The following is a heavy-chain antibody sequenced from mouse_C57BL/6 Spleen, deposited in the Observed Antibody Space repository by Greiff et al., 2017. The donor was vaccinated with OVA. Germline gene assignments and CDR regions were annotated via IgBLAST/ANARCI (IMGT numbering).Heavy chain of an antibody. CDR3: ARGGAQEGVDY. D-gene: IGHD3-2*02. CDR2: INPNNGGT. CDR1: GYTFTDYN. J-gene: IGHJ2*01. Sequence: VQLKQSGPELVKPGASVKIPCKASGYTFTDYNMDWVKQSHGKSLEWIGDINPNNGGTIYNQKFKGKATLTVDKSSSTAYMELRSLTSEDTAVYYCARGGAQEGVDYWGQGTTLTVSS. V-gene: IGHV1-18*01.